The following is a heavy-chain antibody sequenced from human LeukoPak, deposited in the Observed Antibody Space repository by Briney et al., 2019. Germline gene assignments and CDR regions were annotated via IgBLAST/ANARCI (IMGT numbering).Heavy chain of an antibody. V-gene: IGHV3-30*03. Sequence: GGSLRLSCAASGFSFSSHGMSWVRQAPGKGLEWVAVISYDGSNKYYADSVKGRFTISRDNSKNTLYLQMNSLRAEDTAVYYCARDNWYCSGGSCYSGWFDPWGQGTLVTVSS. J-gene: IGHJ5*02. CDR3: ARDNWYCSGGSCYSGWFDP. CDR1: GFSFSSHG. D-gene: IGHD2-15*01. CDR2: ISYDGSNK.